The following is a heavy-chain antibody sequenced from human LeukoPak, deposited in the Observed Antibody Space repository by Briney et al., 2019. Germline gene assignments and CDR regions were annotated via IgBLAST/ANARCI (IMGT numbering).Heavy chain of an antibody. Sequence: GESLKISCKGSGYSFTNYWIGWVRQMPGKGLEWMGIIYPGDSNTRYIPSFQGQVTISADKSINTAYLQWTSLKASDTAMYYCARRVDSYWFFDYWGQGTLVTVSS. J-gene: IGHJ4*02. V-gene: IGHV5-51*01. CDR3: ARRVDSYWFFDY. CDR2: IYPGDSNT. D-gene: IGHD1-26*01. CDR1: GYSFTNYW.